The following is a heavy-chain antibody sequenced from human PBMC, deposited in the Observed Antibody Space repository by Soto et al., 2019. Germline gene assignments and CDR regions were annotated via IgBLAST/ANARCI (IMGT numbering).Heavy chain of an antibody. Sequence: QVQLVQSGAEVKKPGASVKVSCKASGYTFTSYGISWVRQAPGQGLEWMGWISAYNGNTNYAQKLQGRVTMTTDTTPSTAYMELRSLRHDDTAVYYCARDLRVGAPFPGPIDYWGQGTLVTVSS. D-gene: IGHD1-26*01. CDR1: GYTFTSYG. CDR2: ISAYNGNT. V-gene: IGHV1-18*01. J-gene: IGHJ4*02. CDR3: ARDLRVGAPFPGPIDY.